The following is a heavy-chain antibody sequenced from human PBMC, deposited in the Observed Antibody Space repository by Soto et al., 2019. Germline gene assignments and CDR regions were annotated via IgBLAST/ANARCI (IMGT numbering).Heavy chain of an antibody. J-gene: IGHJ3*02. CDR3: ARHTSAVVIGDFDI. V-gene: IGHV4-39*01. Sequence: QMRLQESGPGLVKPSETLSLSCTVSGASVGSSDYYWGWIRQSPAKGLEWIGSFYSIASTDYKPSLESRVSISEDTSQTQASLKLSAGTAAETAVYYCARHTSAVVIGDFDIRGQGTMVTVSA. CDR2: FYSIAST. D-gene: IGHD2-21*01. CDR1: GASVGSSDYY.